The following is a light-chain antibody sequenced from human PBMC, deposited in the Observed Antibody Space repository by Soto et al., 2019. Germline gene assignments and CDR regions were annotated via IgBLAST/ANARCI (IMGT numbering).Light chain of an antibody. CDR3: QQLNGYPLT. Sequence: DIQLTQSPSFLSASVGERVTITCRASQGISSYLAWYQQKPGKAPNLLIYYASTLQRGVPSRFSGSGSGTEFTLTIRSLQPEDLATYYCQQLNGYPLTFGGGTKVEIK. CDR1: QGISSY. V-gene: IGKV1-9*01. J-gene: IGKJ4*01. CDR2: YAS.